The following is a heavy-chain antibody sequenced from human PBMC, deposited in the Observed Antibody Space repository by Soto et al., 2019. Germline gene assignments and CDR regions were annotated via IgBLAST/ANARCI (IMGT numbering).Heavy chain of an antibody. CDR1: GFSLSTSGVG. J-gene: IGHJ6*02. CDR2: IYWDDDK. CDR3: IQSRCGGDCLQSYASHYYYGMDV. Sequence: QITLKESGPPLVKPTQTLTLTCTFSGFSLSTSGVGVGWIRQPPGKALEWLALIYWDDDKRYSPSLRSRLTTNKHPSKNQVVLTMTNMHPVDTATYYCIQSRCGGDCLQSYASHYYYGMDVWGQGTTVTVSS. V-gene: IGHV2-5*02. D-gene: IGHD2-21*02.